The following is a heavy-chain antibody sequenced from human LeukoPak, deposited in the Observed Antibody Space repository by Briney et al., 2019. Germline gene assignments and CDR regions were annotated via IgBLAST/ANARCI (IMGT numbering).Heavy chain of an antibody. CDR2: IGASDGTT. J-gene: IGHJ4*02. V-gene: IGHV3-23*01. D-gene: IGHD3-10*01. Sequence: PGGSLRLSCAASGFTFGSYSMTWVRQAPGRGLEWVSGIGASDGTTFYADSVKGRFIISRDNSRNTLFLQMNSLRAEDMAVYYCVKGITSDDFVSRGDWGQGTLVTVSS. CDR1: GFTFGSYS. CDR3: VKGITSDDFVSRGD.